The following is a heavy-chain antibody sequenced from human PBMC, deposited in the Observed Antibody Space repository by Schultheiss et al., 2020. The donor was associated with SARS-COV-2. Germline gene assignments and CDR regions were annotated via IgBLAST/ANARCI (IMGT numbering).Heavy chain of an antibody. CDR1: GGSISRGGNS. J-gene: IGHJ4*02. CDR3: ARPYDSSHMGGFDY. CDR2: IYYSGST. V-gene: IGHV4-61*08. D-gene: IGHD3-22*01. Sequence: GSLRLSCTVSGGSISRGGNSWSWIRQPPGKGLEWIGYIYYSGSTNYNPSLKRRVTISVDTSKNQFSLKLSSVTAADTAIYYCARPYDSSHMGGFDYWGQGTLLTVSS.